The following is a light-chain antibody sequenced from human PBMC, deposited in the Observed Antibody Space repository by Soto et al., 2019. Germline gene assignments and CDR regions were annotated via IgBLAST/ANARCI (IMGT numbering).Light chain of an antibody. CDR2: AAS. V-gene: IGKV1-8*01. J-gene: IGKJ1*01. CDR3: QQYYRYPWT. CDR1: QRISRY. Sequence: IRMTQSPSALSASTGDRVTSTCRASQRISRYLAWYQQKPGQPPKLLIYAASTLQRGVPSRFSGSGSGTDFTLTITCLQSEDFATYYCQQYYRYPWTFGPGTKVDI.